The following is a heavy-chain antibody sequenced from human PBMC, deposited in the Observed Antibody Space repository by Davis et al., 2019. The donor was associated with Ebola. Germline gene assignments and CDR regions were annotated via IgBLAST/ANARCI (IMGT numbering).Heavy chain of an antibody. CDR2: IYSGGST. J-gene: IGHJ4*01. CDR3: AKGKVHGGGFDGCPLDY. V-gene: IGHV3-53*01. Sequence: GESLKISCAASGFTVSSNYMSWVRQAPGKGLERVSIIYSGGSTYYADSVQGRFTISRDNSKNTLYLQMNSLRVEDPAVYYCAKGKVHGGGFDGCPLDYWGQGTLVTVSS. CDR1: GFTVSSNY. D-gene: IGHD3-9*01.